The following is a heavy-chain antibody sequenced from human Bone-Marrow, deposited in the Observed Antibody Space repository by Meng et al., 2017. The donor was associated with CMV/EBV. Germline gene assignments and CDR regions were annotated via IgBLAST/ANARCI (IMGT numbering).Heavy chain of an antibody. V-gene: IGHV3-30-3*01. Sequence: LSLTCAASGFTFSSYAMHWVRQAPGKGLEWVAVISYDGSNKYYADSVKGRFTISRDNSKNTLYLQMNSLRAEDTAVYYCARDRGITMVRGVIIGAFDIWDQGTMVTVSS. CDR2: ISYDGSNK. D-gene: IGHD3-10*01. CDR3: ARDRGITMVRGVIIGAFDI. J-gene: IGHJ3*02. CDR1: GFTFSSYA.